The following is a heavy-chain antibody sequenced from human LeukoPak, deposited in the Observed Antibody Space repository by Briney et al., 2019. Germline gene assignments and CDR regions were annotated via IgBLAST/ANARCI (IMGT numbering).Heavy chain of an antibody. CDR1: GYTFTSYY. J-gene: IGHJ5*02. D-gene: IGHD3-10*01. Sequence: ASVKVSCKASGYTFTSYYMHWVRQAPGQGLERMGWMNPNSGNTGYAQKFQGRVTMTRNTSISTAYMELSSLRSEDTAVYYCARGFVDWFDPWGQGTLVTVSS. V-gene: IGHV1-8*02. CDR2: MNPNSGNT. CDR3: ARGFVDWFDP.